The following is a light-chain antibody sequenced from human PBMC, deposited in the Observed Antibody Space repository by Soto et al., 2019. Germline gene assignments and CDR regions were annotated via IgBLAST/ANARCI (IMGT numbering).Light chain of an antibody. V-gene: IGKV3-20*01. Sequence: EIVLTQSPGTLSLSPGERATLSCRASQSVSSSYLGWYQQKPGQAPRLLIYGASSRATGIPDRFSGSGSGTDCTLTISRLEPEYFAVYYCQRYGGSPLYTFGQGTKLEIK. CDR1: QSVSSSY. CDR3: QRYGGSPLYT. J-gene: IGKJ2*01. CDR2: GAS.